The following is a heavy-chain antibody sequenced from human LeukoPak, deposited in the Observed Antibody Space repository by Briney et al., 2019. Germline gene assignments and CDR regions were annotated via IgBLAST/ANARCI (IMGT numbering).Heavy chain of an antibody. Sequence: PGGSLRLSCAASGFTFTSYAMTWVRQAPGKGLEWVSSITDSGGTTYYADSVKGRFTISRGNYKNTLYLQMNSLRVEDTAVYYCARDPNGNYVGAFDFQRWGQGTLVTVSS. V-gene: IGHV3-23*01. D-gene: IGHD4-17*01. J-gene: IGHJ1*01. CDR2: ITDSGGTT. CDR1: GFTFTSYA. CDR3: ARDPNGNYVGAFDFQR.